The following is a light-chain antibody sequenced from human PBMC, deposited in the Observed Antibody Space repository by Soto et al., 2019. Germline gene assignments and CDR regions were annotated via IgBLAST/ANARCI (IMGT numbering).Light chain of an antibody. Sequence: EIVLTQSPGTLSLFPGERATLSCRASQSLITRYLAWYQQKPGQAPRLLIYGASSRATGIPDRFSGSGSGTDFTLTSSRLEPEDLAVYSCQQYGTSPTFGQGTRLEIK. CDR2: GAS. V-gene: IGKV3-20*01. J-gene: IGKJ5*01. CDR3: QQYGTSPT. CDR1: QSLITRY.